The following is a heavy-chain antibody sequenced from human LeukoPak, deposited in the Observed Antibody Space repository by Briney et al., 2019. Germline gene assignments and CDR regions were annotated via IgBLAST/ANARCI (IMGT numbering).Heavy chain of an antibody. CDR2: INWNGGST. CDR1: GFTFSSYS. J-gene: IGHJ4*02. D-gene: IGHD6-13*01. CDR3: ARERRSWYYFDY. Sequence: PGGSLRLSCAASGFTFSSYSMNWVRQAPGKGLEWVSVINWNGGSTGYADSVKGRFTISRYNAKNSLYLQMNSLRAEDTALYYCARERRSWYYFDYWGQGTLVTVSS. V-gene: IGHV3-20*04.